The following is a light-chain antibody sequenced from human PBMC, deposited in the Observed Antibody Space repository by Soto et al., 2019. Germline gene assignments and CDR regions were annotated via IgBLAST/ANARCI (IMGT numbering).Light chain of an antibody. V-gene: IGKV1-5*01. Sequence: DIQMTQSPSTLSASVGDRVTITCRASQTVERWLAWYQQKPGRAPSLLISDVSSLERGVPSRFSGSGSATEFTLTSSGLQPDDFAAYYCQQYKDSMWTFGQGTKV. CDR1: QTVERW. CDR3: QQYKDSMWT. CDR2: DVS. J-gene: IGKJ1*01.